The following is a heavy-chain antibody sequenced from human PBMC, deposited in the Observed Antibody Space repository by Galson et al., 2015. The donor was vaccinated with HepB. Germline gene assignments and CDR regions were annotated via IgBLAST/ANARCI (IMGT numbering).Heavy chain of an antibody. J-gene: IGHJ4*02. Sequence: SLRLSCAASGFTFSSYGMHWVRQPPGKGLEWVAFIQYDETNKYYADSVKGRFTISGDISKNTLYLQMNSLRPEDTAVYYCAKDWQWLEPYYWGQGTLVTVSS. V-gene: IGHV3-30*02. CDR1: GFTFSSYG. CDR3: AKDWQWLEPYY. CDR2: IQYDETNK. D-gene: IGHD6-19*01.